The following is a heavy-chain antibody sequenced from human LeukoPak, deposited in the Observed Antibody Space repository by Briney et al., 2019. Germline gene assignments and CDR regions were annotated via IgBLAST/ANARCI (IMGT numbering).Heavy chain of an antibody. V-gene: IGHV3-7*01. CDR3: ARDALRRGGYIGDR. CDR2: IKQDGSEK. CDR1: GFTFSSYW. D-gene: IGHD5-24*01. J-gene: IGHJ4*02. Sequence: GGSLRLSCAASGFTFSSYWMSWVRQAPGKGLEWVANIKQDGSEKYYVDSVKGRFTISRDNAKNSLYLQMNSLRAEDTAVYYCARDALRRGGYIGDRWGQGTLVTVSS.